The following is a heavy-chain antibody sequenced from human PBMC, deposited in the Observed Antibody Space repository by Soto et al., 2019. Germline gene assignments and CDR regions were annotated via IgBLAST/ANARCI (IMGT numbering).Heavy chain of an antibody. CDR2: IGGSGAPT. J-gene: IGHJ4*02. D-gene: IGHD7-27*01. CDR1: GFTFSNYA. Sequence: GGSLRLSCAASGFTFSNYAMNWVRRAPGKGLEWVSTIGGSGAPTYYADSVKGRFTISRDNSRNTLYLQMNSLRAEDTAVYFCASKLTFGSSSDYWGQGTLVTVS. CDR3: ASKLTFGSSSDY. V-gene: IGHV3-23*01.